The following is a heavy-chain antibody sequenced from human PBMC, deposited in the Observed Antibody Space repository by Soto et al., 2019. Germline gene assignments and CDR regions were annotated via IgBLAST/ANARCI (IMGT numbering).Heavy chain of an antibody. CDR3: ASARHIGP. Sequence: GGSLRLSCAASGFTFGNYWMSWVRQAPGKGPEWGANINQDGSERNYVDSVKGRFTISRDNAENSLYLQMDSLRVEDTGVYYCASARHIGPWGQGTLVTVSS. V-gene: IGHV3-7*01. CDR1: GFTFGNYW. J-gene: IGHJ5*02. CDR2: INQDGSER. D-gene: IGHD2-21*01.